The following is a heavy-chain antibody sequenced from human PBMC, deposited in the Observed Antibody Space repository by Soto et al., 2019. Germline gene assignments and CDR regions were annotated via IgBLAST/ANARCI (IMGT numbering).Heavy chain of an antibody. CDR1: GFTFSSFW. J-gene: IGHJ6*02. CDR2: IKSDGSST. Sequence: GGSLRLSCAASGFTFSSFWMHWVRQVPGKGLVWVSRIKSDGSSTSYADSVKGRFTISRDNAKNTLYLQMNSLRAEDSAVYYCARDREMATITTRLGIGPYYYFGMDVWGQGTTVTVSS. D-gene: IGHD5-12*01. V-gene: IGHV3-74*01. CDR3: ARDREMATITTRLGIGPYYYFGMDV.